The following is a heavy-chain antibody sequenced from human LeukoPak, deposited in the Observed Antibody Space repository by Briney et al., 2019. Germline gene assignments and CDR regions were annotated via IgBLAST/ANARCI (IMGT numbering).Heavy chain of an antibody. V-gene: IGHV1-46*01. CDR3: ARVRYCSSTSCYASFDY. CDR1: GYTFTGYY. J-gene: IGHJ4*02. CDR2: INPSGGST. Sequence: ASVKVSCKASGYTFTGYYMHWVRQAPGQGLEWMGIINPSGGSTSYAQKFQGRVTMTRDTSTSTVYMELRSLRSDDTAVYYCARVRYCSSTSCYASFDYWGQGTLVTVSS. D-gene: IGHD2-2*01.